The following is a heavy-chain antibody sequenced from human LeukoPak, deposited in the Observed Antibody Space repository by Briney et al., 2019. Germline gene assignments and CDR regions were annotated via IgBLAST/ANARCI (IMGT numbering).Heavy chain of an antibody. Sequence: GGSLRLSCAPSGFTFSGYWMSWVRQAPGKGLEWVANIDQDGSEIYYVDSVKGRFTISRDNAKNSLSLHMNSLRAEDTAVYYCARVAAAGFDCWGQGTLVTVSS. D-gene: IGHD6-13*01. V-gene: IGHV3-7*04. J-gene: IGHJ4*02. CDR1: GFTFSGYW. CDR2: IDQDGSEI. CDR3: ARVAAAGFDC.